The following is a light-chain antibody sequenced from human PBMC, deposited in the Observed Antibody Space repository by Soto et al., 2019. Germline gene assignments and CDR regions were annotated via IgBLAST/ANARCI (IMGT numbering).Light chain of an antibody. Sequence: QSALTQPASVSGSPGQSITISCTGTSSDIGRYNYVSWYQHHPGKAPKLIIYEVIDRPSGVSNRFSGSKSGNTASLTISGLQTEDEADYYCSSHTTTSTLFYVFGTGTKVTLL. J-gene: IGLJ1*01. CDR1: SSDIGRYNY. CDR3: SSHTTTSTLFYV. V-gene: IGLV2-14*01. CDR2: EVI.